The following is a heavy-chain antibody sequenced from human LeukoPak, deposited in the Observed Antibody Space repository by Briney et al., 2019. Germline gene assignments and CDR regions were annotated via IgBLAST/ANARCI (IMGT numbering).Heavy chain of an antibody. CDR2: INRDGTEK. J-gene: IGHJ4*02. CDR3: VRGDWYFES. CDR1: GFNFSDSR. V-gene: IGHV3-7*04. D-gene: IGHD2-21*01. Sequence: GGSLRLSCATSGFNFSDSRMTWVRQAPGKGLQWVADINRDGTEKHFLDSVEGRYTISRDNAKKSLYLLMNSLRPQDTAVYFCVRGDWYFESWGQGTLVTVSS.